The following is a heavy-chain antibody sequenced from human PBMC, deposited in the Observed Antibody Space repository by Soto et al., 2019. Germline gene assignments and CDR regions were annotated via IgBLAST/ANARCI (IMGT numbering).Heavy chain of an antibody. D-gene: IGHD6-13*01. Sequence: QVQLVQSGGGVVQPGRSLRLSCAASGFDVNTYGLHWVRQAPGKGLEWVAGISFDGGNQYYEDSVKGLFTISRDKSNNTLFLQMNSLGAEDTATYYCAKDSSITAAGSGGWFDPWGQGTLVIVSS. CDR1: GFDVNTYG. CDR3: AKDSSITAAGSGGWFDP. J-gene: IGHJ5*02. CDR2: ISFDGGNQ. V-gene: IGHV3-30*18.